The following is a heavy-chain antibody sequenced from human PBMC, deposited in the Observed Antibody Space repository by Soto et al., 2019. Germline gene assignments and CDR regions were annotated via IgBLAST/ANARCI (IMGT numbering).Heavy chain of an antibody. J-gene: IGHJ6*02. V-gene: IGHV1-18*01. CDR3: ARDPGAPRYCSSTSCYSTSPYYYYGMDV. Sequence: GASVKVFCKASGYTFTSYGISWVRQAPGQGLEWMGWISAYNGNTNYAQKLQGRVTMTTDTSTSTAYMELRSLRSDDTAVYYCARDPGAPRYCSSTSCYSTSPYYYYGMDVWGQGTTVTVSS. CDR1: GYTFTSYG. D-gene: IGHD2-2*01. CDR2: ISAYNGNT.